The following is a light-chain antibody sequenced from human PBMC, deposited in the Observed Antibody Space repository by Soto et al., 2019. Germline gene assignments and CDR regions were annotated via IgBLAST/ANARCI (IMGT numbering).Light chain of an antibody. CDR3: SSYTSENTYV. J-gene: IGLJ1*01. Sequence: QSVLTQPASVSGSPGQSITISCTGTSSDVGTYNFVSWYQQHPGKAPKLMIYEVKNRPSGVSNRFSGSKSGNTASLTISGLQAEDEADYYCSSYTSENTYVFGTGTKVTVL. CDR1: SSDVGTYNF. CDR2: EVK. V-gene: IGLV2-14*01.